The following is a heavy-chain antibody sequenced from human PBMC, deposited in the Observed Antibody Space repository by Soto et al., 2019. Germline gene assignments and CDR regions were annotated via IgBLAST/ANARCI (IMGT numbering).Heavy chain of an antibody. V-gene: IGHV4-31*03. Sequence: QVQLQESGPGLGKPSQTLSLNCTVSGGSISSGGYYWSWIRQHPGKCLEWIGYIYYSGSTYYNPSLKSRVTISVDTSKNQFSLKLSSVTAADTAVYYCAGVAADRRYNWFDPWGQGTLVTVSS. CDR1: GGSISSGGYY. CDR2: IYYSGST. J-gene: IGHJ5*02. D-gene: IGHD6-25*01. CDR3: AGVAADRRYNWFDP.